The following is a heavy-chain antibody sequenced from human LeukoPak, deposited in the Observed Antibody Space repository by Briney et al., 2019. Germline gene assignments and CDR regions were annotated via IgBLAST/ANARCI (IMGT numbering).Heavy chain of an antibody. V-gene: IGHV3-33*01. CDR1: GFTLSNYG. CDR3: ARDGFTTSHAFDI. D-gene: IGHD1-14*01. J-gene: IGHJ3*02. Sequence: GGSLRLSCAASGFTLSNYGMHWVRQAPGRGLEWVAFFWYDGTNTYYGDSVKGRFIITRDNSKNTLYLQMNSLRAEDTAIYYCARDGFTTSHAFDIWGQGTMVIVSP. CDR2: FWYDGTNT.